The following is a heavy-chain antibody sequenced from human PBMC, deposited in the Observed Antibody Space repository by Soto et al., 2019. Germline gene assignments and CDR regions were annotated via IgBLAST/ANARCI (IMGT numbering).Heavy chain of an antibody. CDR2: IYYSGST. Sequence: SETLSLTCTVSGGSISSYYWSWIRQSPGKGLEWIGYIYYSGSTNYNPSLKSRVTISVDTSKNQFSLKLSSVTAADTAVYYCARRMRAKSYYYYYYMDVWGKGTTVTVSS. CDR3: ARRMRAKSYYYYYYMDV. CDR1: GGSISSYY. J-gene: IGHJ6*03. V-gene: IGHV4-59*08.